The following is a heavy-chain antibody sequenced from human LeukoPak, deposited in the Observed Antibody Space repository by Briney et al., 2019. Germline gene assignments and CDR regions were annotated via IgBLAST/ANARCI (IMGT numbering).Heavy chain of an antibody. CDR3: ARDLSDYDYVWGSGDY. Sequence: GGSLRLSCAASGFTFSSYAMHWVRQAPGKGLEWVAVVSYDGSNKYYADSVKGRFTISRDNSKNTLYLQMNSLRAEDTAVYYCARDLSDYDYVWGSGDYCGQGTLVTVSS. V-gene: IGHV3-30*04. CDR2: VSYDGSNK. J-gene: IGHJ4*02. D-gene: IGHD3-16*01. CDR1: GFTFSSYA.